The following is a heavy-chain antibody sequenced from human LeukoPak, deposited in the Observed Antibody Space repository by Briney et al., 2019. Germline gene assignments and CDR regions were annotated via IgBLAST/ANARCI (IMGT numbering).Heavy chain of an antibody. D-gene: IGHD4-23*01. J-gene: IGHJ3*02. CDR1: GFTFSSYW. CDR3: ARIGGNSPFGAFDI. V-gene: IGHV3-7*01. CDR2: IKQDGSEK. Sequence: GGSLRLSCAASGFTFSSYWMSWVRQAPGKGLEWVANIKQDGSEKYYVDSVKGRFTISRDNAKNSLYLQMNSLRAEDTAVYYCARIGGNSPFGAFDIWGQGTMVTVSS.